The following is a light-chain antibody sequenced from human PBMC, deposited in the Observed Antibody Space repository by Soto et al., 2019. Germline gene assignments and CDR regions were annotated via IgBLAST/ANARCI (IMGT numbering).Light chain of an antibody. CDR3: QQYNNYWT. V-gene: IGKV1-5*03. CDR2: KAS. CDR1: QSISYW. Sequence: DIQMTQSPSTLSASVGDRVTITCRARQSISYWLAWYQQKPGKAPNLLIYKASSLESGVPSRFSGSGSGTEFTLTISSLQPDDFATYYCQQYNNYWTFGQGTKVEIK. J-gene: IGKJ1*01.